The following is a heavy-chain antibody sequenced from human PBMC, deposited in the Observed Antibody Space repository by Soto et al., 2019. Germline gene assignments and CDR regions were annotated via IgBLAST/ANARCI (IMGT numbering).Heavy chain of an antibody. CDR3: ARSQGSSTSLEIYYYFYYGMDV. V-gene: IGHV1-69*01. J-gene: IGHJ6*02. Sequence: QVQLVQSGAEVKKPGSSVKVSCKASGGTFSSYAISWVRQAPGHGLEWMGGIIPISETTNYAQKFQGRVPITADESKSTADMELSSLRSEDTAVYYCARSQGSSTSLEIYYYFYYGMDVWGQGTTVTVSS. CDR2: IIPISETT. D-gene: IGHD2-2*01. CDR1: GGTFSSYA.